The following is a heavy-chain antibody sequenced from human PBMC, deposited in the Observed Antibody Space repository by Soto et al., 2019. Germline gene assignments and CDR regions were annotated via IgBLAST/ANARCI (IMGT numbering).Heavy chain of an antibody. V-gene: IGHV1-2*04. D-gene: IGHD2-2*01. CDR3: ARSDIVVVPAAIAYYYYGMDV. Sequence: ASVKVSCKASGYTFTGYYMHWVRQAPRQGLEWMGWINPNSGGTNYAQKFQGWVTMTRDTSISTAYMELSRLRSDYTAVYYCARSDIVVVPAAIAYYYYGMDVWGRGTTVTVSS. CDR2: INPNSGGT. CDR1: GYTFTGYY. J-gene: IGHJ6*02.